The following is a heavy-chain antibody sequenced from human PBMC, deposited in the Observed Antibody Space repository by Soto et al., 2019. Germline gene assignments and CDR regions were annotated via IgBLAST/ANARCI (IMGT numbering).Heavy chain of an antibody. CDR2: IYYSGST. CDR1: GGSISNTNW. V-gene: IGHV4-4*02. CDR3: ARKKVAQGDFYGFDV. D-gene: IGHD2-15*01. J-gene: IGHJ6*02. Sequence: QVQVQESGPGLVKPSGTLSLTCAVSGGSISNTNWWSWVRQPPGKGLEWIGEIYYSGSTNYNPSFKSRVTISVDKSKTQLSLQLSSVTAADTAVYYCARKKVAQGDFYGFDVWGQGTTVTVSS.